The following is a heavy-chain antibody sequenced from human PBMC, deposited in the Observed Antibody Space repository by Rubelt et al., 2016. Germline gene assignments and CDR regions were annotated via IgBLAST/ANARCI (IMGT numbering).Heavy chain of an antibody. Sequence: QLVESGGGLVQPGGSLRLSCAASGFTFSSYSMNWVRQAPGKGLEWVSYITSSSSTIFYADSVKGRFTISRDNAKNSLYLQMSSLRAEDTAVYYCASVGLGLYGMDVWGQGTTVTVSS. V-gene: IGHV3-48*04. CDR3: ASVGLGLYGMDV. CDR2: ITSSSSTI. J-gene: IGHJ6*02. D-gene: IGHD3-16*01. CDR1: GFTFSSYS.